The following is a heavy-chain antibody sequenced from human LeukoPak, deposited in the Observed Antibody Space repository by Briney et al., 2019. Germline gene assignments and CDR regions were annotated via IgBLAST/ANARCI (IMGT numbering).Heavy chain of an antibody. V-gene: IGHV1-24*01. CDR1: GYTLTELS. CDR3: AKGGQRNRAHFDY. CDR2: FDPEDGET. D-gene: IGHD1-14*01. J-gene: IGHJ4*02. Sequence: ASVKVSCKVSGYTLTELSMHWVRQAPGKGLEWMGGFDPEDGETIYAQKFQGRVTITADESTSTAYMELSSLRSEDTAVYYCAKGGQRNRAHFDYWGQGTLVTVSS.